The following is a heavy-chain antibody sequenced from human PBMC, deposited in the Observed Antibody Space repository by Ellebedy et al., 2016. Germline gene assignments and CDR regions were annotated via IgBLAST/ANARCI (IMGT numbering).Heavy chain of an antibody. Sequence: SETLSLXXTVSGGSISSYYWSWIRQPPGKGLEWIGYIYYSGSTNYNPSLKSRVTISVDTSKNQFSLKLSSVTAADTAVYYCAREAEGWGDYYYYMDVWGKGTTVTVSS. CDR3: AREAEGWGDYYYYMDV. CDR1: GGSISSYY. D-gene: IGHD3-16*01. J-gene: IGHJ6*03. CDR2: IYYSGST. V-gene: IGHV4-59*01.